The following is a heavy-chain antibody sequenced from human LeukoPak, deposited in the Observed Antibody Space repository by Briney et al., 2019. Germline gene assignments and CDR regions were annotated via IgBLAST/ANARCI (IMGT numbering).Heavy chain of an antibody. D-gene: IGHD3-10*01. Sequence: PGGSLRLSCAASGFTFSSYAMSWVRQAPGKGLEWVSAINGSGGSTYYADSVKGRFTVSRDNSKNTLYLQMNSLRAEDTAVYYCAKGAAGSGYYYYGMDVWGQGTTVTVSS. CDR1: GFTFSSYA. CDR2: INGSGGST. J-gene: IGHJ6*02. V-gene: IGHV3-23*01. CDR3: AKGAAGSGYYYYGMDV.